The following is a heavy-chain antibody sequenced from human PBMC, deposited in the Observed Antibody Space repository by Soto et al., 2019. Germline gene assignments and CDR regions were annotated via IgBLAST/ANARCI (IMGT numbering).Heavy chain of an antibody. CDR2: ISYSGST. CDR1: GASIGRGDYY. V-gene: IGHV4-30-4*01. CDR3: ARSGAGLSYSTAYWTPYDHGLDV. Sequence: KPSETLSLTCTVSGASIGRGDYYWNWIRQPPGKGLEWIGYISYSGSTYYNPPLKGRVTISVDTPKNQFSLKLSSVTAADTAVYYCARSGAGLSYSTAYWTPYDHGLDVWGQGTSVTVSS. J-gene: IGHJ6*02. D-gene: IGHD3-22*01.